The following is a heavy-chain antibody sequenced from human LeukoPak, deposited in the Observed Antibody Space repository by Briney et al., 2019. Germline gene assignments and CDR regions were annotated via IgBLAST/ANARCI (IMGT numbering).Heavy chain of an antibody. D-gene: IGHD6-19*01. Sequence: GGSLSPSCAASGFIFSDYGMNWVRQAPGKGLEWVSVISGSDGSTYHADSVKGRFTISRDNSKNTLYLQMNSLRVEDTAIYYCAKDGRRSIAVGRMYFDNRGQGTLVTVSS. CDR3: AKDGRRSIAVGRMYFDN. CDR2: ISGSDGST. V-gene: IGHV3-23*01. CDR1: GFIFSDYG. J-gene: IGHJ4*02.